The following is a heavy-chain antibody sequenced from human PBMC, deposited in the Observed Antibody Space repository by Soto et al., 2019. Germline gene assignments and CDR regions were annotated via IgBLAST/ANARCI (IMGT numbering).Heavy chain of an antibody. D-gene: IGHD2-15*01. CDR1: GFTFSSYG. Sequence: PGGSLRLSCAASGFTFSSYGMHWFRQAPGKGLEWVAVISYDGSNKYYADSVKGRFTISRDNSKNTLYLQMNSLRAEDTAVYYCAKARGVAATEHYYYGMDVWGQGTTITVSS. J-gene: IGHJ6*02. CDR2: ISYDGSNK. CDR3: AKARGVAATEHYYYGMDV. V-gene: IGHV3-30*18.